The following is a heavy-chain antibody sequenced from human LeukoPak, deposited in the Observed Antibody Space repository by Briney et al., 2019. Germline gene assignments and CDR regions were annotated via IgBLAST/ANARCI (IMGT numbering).Heavy chain of an antibody. V-gene: IGHV3-74*01. CDR1: GDSL. Sequence: PGGSLRLSCEGSGDSLMHWVRQVPGKGLVWVSRIKTDGSSRSYADSVKGRFTISSDNAENMLYLQMNSLRAEDTAVYYCARGDGVVMKYWGQGTLVTVSS. J-gene: IGHJ4*02. D-gene: IGHD3-3*01. CDR2: IKTDGSSR. CDR3: ARGDGVVMKY.